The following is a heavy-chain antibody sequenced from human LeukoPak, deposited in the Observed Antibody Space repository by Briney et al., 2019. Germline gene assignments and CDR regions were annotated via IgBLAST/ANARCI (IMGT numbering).Heavy chain of an antibody. CDR3: AKSGGRSVSSSGYMFDP. CDR1: GFTFTSFA. V-gene: IGHV3-64D*06. D-gene: IGHD6-19*01. J-gene: IGHJ5*02. Sequence: GGSLRLSCSASGFTFTSFAMHWVRQAPRKGLEYVSAISSSGSNIFYADSVKGRFTISRDNSKSTLYLQMSGLRTDDTAVYYCAKSGGRSVSSSGYMFDPWGQGTLVTVSS. CDR2: ISSSGSNI.